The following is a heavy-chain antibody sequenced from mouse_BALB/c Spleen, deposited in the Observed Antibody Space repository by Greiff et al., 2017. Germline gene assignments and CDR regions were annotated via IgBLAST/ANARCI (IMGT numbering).Heavy chain of an antibody. CDR1: GYAFSSYW. V-gene: IGHV1-80*01. J-gene: IGHJ4*01. CDR3: ARSGTTATAMDY. Sequence: QVQLQQSGPELVRPGSSVSISCPASGYAFSSYWMNWVKQRPGQGLAWIGQIYPGDGATNYNGKFKGKATLTADKSSSTAYMQLSRLTSEDSAVYFCARSGTTATAMDYWGQGTSVTVAS. CDR2: IYPGDGAT. D-gene: IGHD1-2*01.